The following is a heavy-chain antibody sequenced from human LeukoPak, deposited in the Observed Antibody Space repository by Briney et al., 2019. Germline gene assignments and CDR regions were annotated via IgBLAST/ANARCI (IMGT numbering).Heavy chain of an antibody. CDR2: ISGSGGST. D-gene: IGHD3-22*01. Sequence: GGSLRLSCAASGFTFSSYGMSWVRQAPGKGLKWVSAISGSGGSTYYADSVKGRFTISRDNAKNTLYLQMNSLRAEDTAVYYCARMYYYDSSGYYPFDYWGQGTLVTVSS. J-gene: IGHJ4*02. CDR3: ARMYYYDSSGYYPFDY. V-gene: IGHV3-23*01. CDR1: GFTFSSYG.